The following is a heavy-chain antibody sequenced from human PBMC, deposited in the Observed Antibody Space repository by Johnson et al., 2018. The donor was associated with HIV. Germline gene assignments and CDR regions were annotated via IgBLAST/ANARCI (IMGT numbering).Heavy chain of an antibody. CDR2: ISSSGGTI. J-gene: IGHJ3*02. CDR1: GFTFSDYY. V-gene: IGHV3-11*04. D-gene: IGHD6-13*01. CDR3: ARDGGIAATDAFDI. Sequence: QVQLVESGGGLVKPGGSLRLSCAASGFTFSDYYMSWIRQTPGKGLEWVAYISSSGGTIYYADSVKGRFSISRDNAKNSLYRQMNSLRAEDTAVYYCARDGGIAATDAFDIWGQGTMVTVSS.